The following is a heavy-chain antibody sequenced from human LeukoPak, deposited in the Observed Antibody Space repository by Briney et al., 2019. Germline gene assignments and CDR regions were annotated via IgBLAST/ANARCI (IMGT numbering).Heavy chain of an antibody. D-gene: IGHD4-17*01. J-gene: IGHJ4*02. CDR3: ARGVGPTVTFFDY. V-gene: IGHV3-20*04. CDR1: GFTFDDYG. CDR2: INWHGDST. Sequence: PGGSLRLSCAASGFTFDDYGMNWVRQPPGKGLEWVSGINWHGDSTGYADSVKGRFTISRDNAKNSLYLQMNSLRAEDTALYYCARGVGPTVTFFDYWAREPWSPSPQ.